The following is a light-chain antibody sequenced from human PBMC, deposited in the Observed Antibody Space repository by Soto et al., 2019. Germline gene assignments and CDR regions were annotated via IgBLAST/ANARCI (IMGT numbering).Light chain of an antibody. CDR1: QSVSIH. V-gene: IGKV3-15*01. CDR3: QQYSNWPPIT. CDR2: DTS. Sequence: DIVMTQSPDSLAVSLGERATLSCRASQSVSIHLAWYQQKPGQAPRLLIYDTSTRATGIPARFSGSGSGTEFTLTISSLQSEDFAVYYCQQYSNWPPITFGQGTRLEIK. J-gene: IGKJ5*01.